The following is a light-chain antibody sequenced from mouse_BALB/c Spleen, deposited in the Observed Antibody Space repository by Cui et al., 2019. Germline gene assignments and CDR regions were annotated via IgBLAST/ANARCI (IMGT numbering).Light chain of an antibody. V-gene: IGKV4-72*01. CDR1: PSLSY. CDR2: ATS. CDR3: QQWSSNPPT. J-gene: IGKJ5*01. Sequence: QIVLSQSPAILAASPGEKVTMTCRASPSLSYMHWYQQKPGSSPKPLIYATSNLASGVPARFSGSWSGTSYSLTISRVEAEDAATYYCQQWSSNPPTFGAGTKLELK.